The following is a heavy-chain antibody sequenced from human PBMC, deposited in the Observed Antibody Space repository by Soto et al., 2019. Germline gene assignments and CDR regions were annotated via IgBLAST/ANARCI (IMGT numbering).Heavy chain of an antibody. V-gene: IGHV1-69*13. CDR3: AREVGQGYCSGGSCYWFDP. CDR1: GGTFSSYA. CDR2: IIPIFGTA. D-gene: IGHD2-15*01. J-gene: IGHJ5*02. Sequence: ASVKVSCKASGGTFSSYAISWVRQAPGQGLEWMGGIIPIFGTANYAQKFQGRVTITADESTSTAYMELSSLRSDDTAVYYCAREVGQGYCSGGSCYWFDPWGQGTLVTVSS.